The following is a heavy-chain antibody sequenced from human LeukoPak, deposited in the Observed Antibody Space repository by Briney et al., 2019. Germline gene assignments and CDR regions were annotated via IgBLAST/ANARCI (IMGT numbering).Heavy chain of an antibody. CDR1: GGSISSYY. CDR2: IYTSGST. CDR3: ARESFYSSSWSYYYYYMDV. V-gene: IGHV4-4*07. J-gene: IGHJ6*03. D-gene: IGHD6-13*01. Sequence: SETLSLTCTVSGGSISSYYWSWIRQPAGKGLEWIGRIYTSGSTNYNPSLKSRVTMSVDTSKNQFSLKLSSVTAADTAVYYCARESFYSSSWSYYYYYMDVWGKGTTVTVSS.